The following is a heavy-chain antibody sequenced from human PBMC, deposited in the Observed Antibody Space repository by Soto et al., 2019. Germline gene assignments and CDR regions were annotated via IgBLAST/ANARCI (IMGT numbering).Heavy chain of an antibody. CDR3: TRDLRYCSGGSCYRLPDY. V-gene: IGHV3-49*03. Sequence: GGSLRLSCTASGFTFGDYAMSWFRQAPGKGLEWVGLIRSKAYGGTTEYAASVKGRFTISRDDSKSIAYLQMNSLKTEDTAVYYCTRDLRYCSGGSCYRLPDYWGQGTLVTVSS. CDR2: IRSKAYGGTT. D-gene: IGHD2-15*01. J-gene: IGHJ4*02. CDR1: GFTFGDYA.